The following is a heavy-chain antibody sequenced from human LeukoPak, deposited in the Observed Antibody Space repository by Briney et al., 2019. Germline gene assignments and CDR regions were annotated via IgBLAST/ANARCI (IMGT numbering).Heavy chain of an antibody. J-gene: IGHJ4*02. Sequence: PGGSLRLSCAASGFTFSTYTMYWVRHPPGKRLEWVSIIGGSGGGIHYADSVKGRFTISRDNSKNALCLQMNSLRVEDTAVYYCAIDPNWGTHSWGQGVLVTVSS. D-gene: IGHD7-27*01. CDR2: IGGSGGGI. V-gene: IGHV3-23*01. CDR1: GFTFSTYT. CDR3: AIDPNWGTHS.